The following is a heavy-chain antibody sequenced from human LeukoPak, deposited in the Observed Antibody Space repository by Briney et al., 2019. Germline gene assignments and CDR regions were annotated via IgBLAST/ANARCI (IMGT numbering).Heavy chain of an antibody. V-gene: IGHV3-21*01. CDR3: ARASSKQLAGYLPDGFDI. D-gene: IGHD3-9*01. CDR1: GFTFSSDS. Sequence: GGSLRLSCAASGFTFSSDSMNCGRHAPGKGLWCVSSIISRGTYVYYADSVKGRFTISRDNAKNSLSLNMHSLRADDAAVYYCARASSKQLAGYLPDGFDIWGQGTMVTVSS. J-gene: IGHJ3*02. CDR2: IISRGTYV.